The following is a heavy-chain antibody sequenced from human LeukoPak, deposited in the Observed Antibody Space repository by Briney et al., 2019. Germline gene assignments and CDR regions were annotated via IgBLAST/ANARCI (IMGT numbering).Heavy chain of an antibody. Sequence: SVKVSCKASGGTFSSYAISWVRQAPGQRLEWMGRIIPIFGTANYAQKFQGRVTITTDESTSTAYMELSSLRSEDTAVYYCARGGDYSNYGSVRFDPWGQGTLVTVSS. CDR3: ARGGDYSNYGSVRFDP. CDR1: GGTFSSYA. D-gene: IGHD4-11*01. V-gene: IGHV1-69*05. CDR2: IIPIFGTA. J-gene: IGHJ5*02.